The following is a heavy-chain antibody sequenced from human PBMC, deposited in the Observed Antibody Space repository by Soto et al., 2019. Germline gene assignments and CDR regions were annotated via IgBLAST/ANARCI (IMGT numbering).Heavy chain of an antibody. D-gene: IGHD3-16*01. CDR2: ISHTATET. J-gene: IGHJ5*02. CDR3: ARVGYGVSLGQGFDP. CDR1: TFTCSNYG. V-gene: IGHV3-30*13. Sequence: GGSLRLSCTVATFTCSNYGMQRVRQAPGTGLEWVASISHTATETFYADSVKGRFTISRDDSKKMVFLQMNNLGPADTAVYHCARVGYGVSLGQGFDPWGQGTLVTVSS.